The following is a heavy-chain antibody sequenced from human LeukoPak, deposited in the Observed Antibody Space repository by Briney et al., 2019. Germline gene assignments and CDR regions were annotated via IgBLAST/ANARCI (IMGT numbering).Heavy chain of an antibody. CDR3: ARSMDV. Sequence: GGSLRLSCVASGFTFSSYWMTWGRQAPGKGLEWVANIKQDGSEKYYVDSVKGRFTISRGNAKNSLYLQMNSLRAEDTAVYYCARSMDVWGQGTTVTVSS. J-gene: IGHJ6*02. V-gene: IGHV3-7*03. CDR2: IKQDGSEK. CDR1: GFTFSSYW.